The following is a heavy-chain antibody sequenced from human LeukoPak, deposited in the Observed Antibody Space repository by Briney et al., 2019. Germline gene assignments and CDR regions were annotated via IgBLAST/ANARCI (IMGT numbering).Heavy chain of an antibody. V-gene: IGHV3-7*01. J-gene: IGHJ4*02. D-gene: IGHD3-22*01. CDR3: ARALWYYDSSGYAIGVYFDS. CDR1: GFTFSNYW. CDR2: INQDGSEM. Sequence: GGSLRLSCAASGFTFSNYWMSWVRQAPGKGLEWLANINQDGSEMYYVDSAKGRFTISRDNAKNSLYLQMNSLRAEDTAVYYCARALWYYDSSGYAIGVYFDSWGQGTLVTVSS.